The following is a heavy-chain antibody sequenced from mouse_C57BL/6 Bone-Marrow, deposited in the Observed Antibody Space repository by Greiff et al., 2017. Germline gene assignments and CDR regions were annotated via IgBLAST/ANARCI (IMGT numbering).Heavy chain of an antibody. CDR3: ARLVTTGGDYFDY. D-gene: IGHD2-2*01. V-gene: IGHV1-76*01. Sequence: QVHVKQSGAELVRPGASVKLSCKASGYTFTDYYINWVKQRPGQGLGWIARIYPGSGNTYYNEKFKGKATLTAEKSSSNAYMQLSSLTSEDSAVYFCARLVTTGGDYFDYWGQGTTLTVSS. J-gene: IGHJ2*01. CDR2: IYPGSGNT. CDR1: GYTFTDYY.